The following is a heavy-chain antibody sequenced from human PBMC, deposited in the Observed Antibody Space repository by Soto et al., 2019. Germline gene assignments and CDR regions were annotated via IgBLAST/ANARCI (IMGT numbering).Heavy chain of an antibody. V-gene: IGHV3-23*01. CDR3: AKDRGPYYYDSSGYYSKFDY. Sequence: GGSLRLSCAASGFTFSSYAMSWVRQAPGKGLEWVSAISGSGGSTYYADSVKGRFTISRDNSKNTLYLQMNSLRAEDTAVYYCAKDRGPYYYDSSGYYSKFDYWGQGTLVTVSS. D-gene: IGHD3-22*01. CDR1: GFTFSSYA. CDR2: ISGSGGST. J-gene: IGHJ4*02.